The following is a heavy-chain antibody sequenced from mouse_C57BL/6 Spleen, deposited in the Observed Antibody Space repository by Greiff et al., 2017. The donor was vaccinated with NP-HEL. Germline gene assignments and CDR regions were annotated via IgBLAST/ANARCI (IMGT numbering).Heavy chain of an antibody. CDR1: GYTFTSYW. CDR2: IDPSDSYT. D-gene: IGHD1-1*01. Sequence: VQLQQPGAELVRPGTSVKLSCKASGYTFTSYWMHWVKQRPGQGLEWIGVIDPSDSYTNYNQKFKGKATLTVDTSSRTAYMQLSSLTSEDSAVYYCARLEYGSTFYFDYWGQGTTLTVSS. CDR3: ARLEYGSTFYFDY. V-gene: IGHV1-59*01. J-gene: IGHJ2*01.